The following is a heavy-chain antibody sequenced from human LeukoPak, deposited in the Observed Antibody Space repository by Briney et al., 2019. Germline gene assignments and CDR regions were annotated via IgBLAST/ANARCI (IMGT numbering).Heavy chain of an antibody. CDR2: INPSGGST. CDR3: AREISLTTTGDAFDI. V-gene: IGHV1-46*01. J-gene: IGHJ3*02. CDR1: GYTFTSYY. D-gene: IGHD1/OR15-1a*01. Sequence: ASVKVSCKASGYTFTSYYMHWVRQAPGQGLEWMGIINPSGGSTSYAQKFQGRVTMTRDTSTSTVYMELSSLRSEDTAVYYCAREISLTTTGDAFDIWGQGTMVTVSS.